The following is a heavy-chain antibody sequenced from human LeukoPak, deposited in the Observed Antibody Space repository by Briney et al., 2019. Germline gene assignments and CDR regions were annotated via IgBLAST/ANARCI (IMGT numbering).Heavy chain of an antibody. V-gene: IGHV1-8*01. CDR2: MNPNSGNT. CDR3: ARDPSGYMPFDY. Sequence: GASVKVSCKASGYTFTSYDINWVRQATGQGLEWMGWMNPNSGNTGYAQKFQGRVTMTRNTSISTAYMELSSLRSEDTAVYYCARDPSGYMPFDYWGQGTLVTVSS. J-gene: IGHJ4*02. CDR1: GYTFTSYD. D-gene: IGHD5-12*01.